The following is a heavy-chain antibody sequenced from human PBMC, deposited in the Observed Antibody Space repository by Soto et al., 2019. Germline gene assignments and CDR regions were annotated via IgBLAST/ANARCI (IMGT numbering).Heavy chain of an antibody. CDR3: ASVFDGRCSSTCCQGGPYYYGIDA. CDR2: IYYSGST. D-gene: IGHD2-2*01. CDR1: GGSISSYY. Sequence: SETLSLTCTGSGGSISSYYWSWIRQPPGKGLEWIGFIYYSGSTNYNPSLKSRVTISVDTSKNQFSLKLSSVTAADTAVYYCASVFDGRCSSTCCQGGPYYYGIDAWRQGTTVTVS. J-gene: IGHJ6*02. V-gene: IGHV4-59*01.